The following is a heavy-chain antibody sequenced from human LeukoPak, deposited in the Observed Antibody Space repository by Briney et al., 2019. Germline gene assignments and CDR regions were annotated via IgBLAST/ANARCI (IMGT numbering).Heavy chain of an antibody. CDR1: GFTFSSYS. J-gene: IGHJ6*03. D-gene: IGHD5-18*01. CDR3: ARVPVDTAMVLYYYYYMDV. V-gene: IGHV3-21*01. CDR2: ISSSSSYI. Sequence: GGSLRLSCAASGFTFSSYSMNWVRQAPGKGLEWVSSISSSSSYIYYADSVKGRFTISRDNAKNSLYLQMNSLRAEDTAVYYCARVPVDTAMVLYYYYYMDVWGKGTTVTVSS.